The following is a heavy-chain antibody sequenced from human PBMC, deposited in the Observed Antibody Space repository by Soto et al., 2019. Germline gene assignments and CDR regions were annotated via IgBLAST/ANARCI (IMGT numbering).Heavy chain of an antibody. CDR2: INHSGST. V-gene: IGHV4-34*01. Sequence: PSETLSLTCPVYGGSFSGYYWSWIRQPPGKGLEGIGEINHSGSTNYNPSLKSRVTISVDTSKNQCSLKLSSVTAADTAVYYCARVHKVPASSRSAHRYFDYWGQGTLVTVS. CDR3: ARVHKVPASSRSAHRYFDY. CDR1: GGSFSGYY. J-gene: IGHJ4*02. D-gene: IGHD1-26*01.